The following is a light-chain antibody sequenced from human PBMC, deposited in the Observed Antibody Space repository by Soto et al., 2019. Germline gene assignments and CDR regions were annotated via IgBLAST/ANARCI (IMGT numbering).Light chain of an antibody. J-gene: IGKJ1*01. CDR1: QSVSSY. V-gene: IGKV3-15*01. CDR3: QQYNIWPT. CDR2: GAS. Sequence: EIVMTQSPATLSVSPGERATLSCRASQSVSSYLAWYQQKPGQAPRLLIYGASTRATGIPARFSGSGSGTEFPLTSSSLQSEVFAVYYCQQYNIWPTFGQGTKVEIK.